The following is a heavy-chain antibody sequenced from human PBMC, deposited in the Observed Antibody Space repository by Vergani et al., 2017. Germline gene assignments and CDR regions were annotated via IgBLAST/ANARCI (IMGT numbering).Heavy chain of an antibody. J-gene: IGHJ6*03. V-gene: IGHV4-34*01. Sequence: QVQLQQWGGGLLKPSETLSLTCVVNGGSFTSYHWTWLRQSPGEGLEWVGDIDHTGRPDYNPSLKSRLTMSVDKSRNQFSLTLNSVTATDTAIYFCASLNTETNGHLYYYYYMDVWGQGTAVTVS. CDR2: IDHTGRP. CDR1: GGSFTSYH. D-gene: IGHD4-11*01. CDR3: ASLNTETNGHLYYYYYMDV.